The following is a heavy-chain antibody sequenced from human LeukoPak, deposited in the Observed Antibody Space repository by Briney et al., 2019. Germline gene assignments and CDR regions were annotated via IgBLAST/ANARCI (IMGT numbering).Heavy chain of an antibody. CDR2: IYYSGST. J-gene: IGHJ3*02. Sequence: PSETLSLTCTVSGGSISNYYWSWIRQPAGKGLEWIGYIYYSGSTNYNPSLKSRVTISVDTSKNQFSLKLSSVTAADTAVYYCARQVGAGAFDIWGQGTMVTVSS. CDR1: GGSISNYY. V-gene: IGHV4-59*01. D-gene: IGHD1-26*01. CDR3: ARQVGAGAFDI.